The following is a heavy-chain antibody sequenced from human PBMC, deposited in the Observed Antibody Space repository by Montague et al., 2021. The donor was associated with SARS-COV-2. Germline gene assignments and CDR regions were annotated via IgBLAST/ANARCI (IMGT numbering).Heavy chain of an antibody. CDR1: GGSIRSSGYY. CDR2: VYYSGST. J-gene: IGHJ5*02. D-gene: IGHD3-16*02. CDR3: ARLGFVELWLNLGWFDP. Sequence: SETLSLTCSVSGGSIRSSGYYWGWIRQPPGKGLEWIGTVYYSGSTNYNPSLKSRVTMPVDTSKNRFSLELRSVTAADTAVYYCARLGFVELWLNLGWFDPWGQGTLVTVSS. V-gene: IGHV4-39*01.